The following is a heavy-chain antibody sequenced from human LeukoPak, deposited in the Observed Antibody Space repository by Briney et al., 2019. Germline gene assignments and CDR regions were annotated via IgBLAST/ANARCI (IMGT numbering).Heavy chain of an antibody. CDR3: ARQSGWYTGFNWFDP. CDR1: GGSISSYY. Sequence: SETLSLTCTVSGGSISSYYWSWIRQPPGKGLEWIGYIYYSGSTNYNPSLKIRVTISVDTSKNQFSLKLSSVTAADTAVYYCARQSGWYTGFNWFDPWGQGTLVTVSS. D-gene: IGHD6-19*01. V-gene: IGHV4-59*08. J-gene: IGHJ5*02. CDR2: IYYSGST.